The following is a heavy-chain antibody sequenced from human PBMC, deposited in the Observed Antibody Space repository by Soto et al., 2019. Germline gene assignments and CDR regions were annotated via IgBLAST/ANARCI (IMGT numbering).Heavy chain of an antibody. CDR3: ARTLRTGYSSGWYYNWFDP. J-gene: IGHJ5*02. CDR2: ISSSSSYT. V-gene: IGHV3-11*06. Sequence: LRLSCAASGFTFSDYYMSWIRQAPGKGLEWVSYISSSSSYTNYADSVKGRFTISRDNAKNSLYLQMNSLRAEDTAVYYCARTLRTGYSSGWYYNWFDPWGQGTLVTVSS. CDR1: GFTFSDYY. D-gene: IGHD6-19*01.